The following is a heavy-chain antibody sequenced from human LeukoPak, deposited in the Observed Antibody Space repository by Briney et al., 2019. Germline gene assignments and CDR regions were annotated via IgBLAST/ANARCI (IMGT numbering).Heavy chain of an antibody. CDR3: AREGSSSGWRPFDI. V-gene: IGHV4-4*07. D-gene: IGHD6-19*01. CDR2: IKNSGNT. Sequence: PSETLSLTCSVSGGSISSYYWSWIRQPAGKGLEWIGRIKNSGNTNYNPPLESRVTLSLDTSKNQFSLNLSSVTAADTAVYYCAREGSSSGWRPFDIWGQGTVVTVSS. J-gene: IGHJ3*02. CDR1: GGSISSYY.